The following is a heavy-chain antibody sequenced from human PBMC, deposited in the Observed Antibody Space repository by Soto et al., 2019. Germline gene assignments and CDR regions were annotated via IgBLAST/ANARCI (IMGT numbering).Heavy chain of an antibody. CDR3: ARGVYLSLVRTGWFDP. D-gene: IGHD3-10*01. J-gene: IGHJ5*02. Sequence: QVQLQESGPGLVKASETLSLTCTVSGTSMSGHFWSWMRQPPGKGLEWIGYGYYSGSTLYSPSLKSRVTISLDTSKNHFSLRLNSVTSADTAVYYCARGVYLSLVRTGWFDPWGQGTLVTVSS. CDR2: GYYSGST. CDR1: GTSMSGHF. V-gene: IGHV4-59*11.